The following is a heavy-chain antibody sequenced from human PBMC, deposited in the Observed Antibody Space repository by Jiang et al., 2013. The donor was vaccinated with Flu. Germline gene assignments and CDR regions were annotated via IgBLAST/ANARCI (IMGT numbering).Heavy chain of an antibody. J-gene: IGHJ4*02. D-gene: IGHD3-3*01. Sequence: LLKPSETLSLTCGVYGGSFSDYYWSWIRQSPGKGLEWIGEIDDRGSINYNPSLESRVTTSVDTSKNHFSLNLTSVTAADTAVYYCARLAITIFGNHFDYWGQGARGHRLL. CDR2: IDDRGSI. V-gene: IGHV4-34*01. CDR3: ARLAITIFGNHFDY. CDR1: GGSFSDYY.